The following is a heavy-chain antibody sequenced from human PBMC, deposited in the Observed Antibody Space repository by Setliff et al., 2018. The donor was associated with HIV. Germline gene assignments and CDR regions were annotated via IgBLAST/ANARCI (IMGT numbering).Heavy chain of an antibody. D-gene: IGHD3-22*01. CDR3: ARDPYYYDSSGYGPRAFDI. CDR1: RFTFSSYS. CDR2: ITSSSSYK. Sequence: PGGSLRLSCAASRFTFSSYSMNWVRQAPGKGLEWVSSITSSSSYKYYADSMKGRFTISRDNAKNSLYLQMNSLRAEDTAVYYCARDPYYYDSSGYGPRAFDIWGQGTMVTVSS. V-gene: IGHV3-21*01. J-gene: IGHJ3*02.